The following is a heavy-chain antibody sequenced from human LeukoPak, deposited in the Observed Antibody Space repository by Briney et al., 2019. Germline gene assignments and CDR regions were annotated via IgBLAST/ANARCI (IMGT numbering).Heavy chain of an antibody. CDR3: ARGYGGNFRGNYYYGMDV. CDR1: GGSFSGYY. J-gene: IGHJ6*02. Sequence: SETLSLTCAVYGGSFSGYYWSWIRQPPGKGLEWIGEINHSGSTNYNPSLKSRVTISVDTSKNQFSLKLSSVTAADTAVYYCARGYGGNFRGNYYYGMDVWGQGTTVTVSS. V-gene: IGHV4-34*01. D-gene: IGHD4-23*01. CDR2: INHSGST.